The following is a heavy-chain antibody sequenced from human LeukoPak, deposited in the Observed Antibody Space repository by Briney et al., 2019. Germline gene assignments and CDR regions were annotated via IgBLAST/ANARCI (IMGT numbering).Heavy chain of an antibody. CDR1: GYTFTNYY. CDR2: INPNRGST. V-gene: IGHV1-2*02. D-gene: IGHD2-8*02. CDR3: VRGTHTWYYFDY. J-gene: IGHJ4*02. Sequence: VASVKVSCKASGYTFTNYYIHWVRQAPGQGLEWMGGINPNRGSTDYAQKFQGRVTLTRDTSITTAYMELNRLSPDDTAVYYCVRGTHTWYYFDYWGQGTLVTVSS.